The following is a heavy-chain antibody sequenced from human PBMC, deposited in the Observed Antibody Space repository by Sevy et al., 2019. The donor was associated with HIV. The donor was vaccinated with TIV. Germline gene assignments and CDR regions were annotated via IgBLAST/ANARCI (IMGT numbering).Heavy chain of an antibody. Sequence: ASVKVSCKASGYTFTSHDINWVRQATGQGLEWMGWMNPKSGNTGCAQKFQGRVTMTRNSSISTAYMELSDLRSEDTAVYYCARVVGLYCSGDSCYSRAFDIWGQGAMVTVSS. CDR1: GYTFTSHD. CDR2: MNPKSGNT. CDR3: ARVVGLYCSGDSCYSRAFDI. J-gene: IGHJ3*02. V-gene: IGHV1-8*01. D-gene: IGHD2-15*01.